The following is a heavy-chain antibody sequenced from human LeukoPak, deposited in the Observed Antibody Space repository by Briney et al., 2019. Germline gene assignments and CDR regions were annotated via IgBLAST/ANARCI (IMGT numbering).Heavy chain of an antibody. Sequence: PGGSLRLSCAASGFNFNTYGMHWVRQAPGKGLEWVAVISYDGSNKYYADSVKGRLTISRDNSKNTLYLQMNSLRAEDTAVYYCASSGRYFDYWGQGTLVTVSS. D-gene: IGHD2-15*01. CDR2: ISYDGSNK. CDR1: GFNFNTYG. V-gene: IGHV3-30*03. CDR3: ASSGRYFDY. J-gene: IGHJ4*02.